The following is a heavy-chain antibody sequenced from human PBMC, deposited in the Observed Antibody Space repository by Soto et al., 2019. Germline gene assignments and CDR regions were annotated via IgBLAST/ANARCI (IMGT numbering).Heavy chain of an antibody. Sequence: QVQLVESGGGVVQPGTSLRLSCAASGFTLSSYSIHWVRQAPGKGLDWVAVISYDGNTQFYGDSVKGRFIVSRDNSRNTLYLQRNNLQAEDTAVYYCAKVSRPSRISTPDFDYWGQGTLVTVSS. V-gene: IGHV3-30-3*01. CDR3: AKVSRPSRISTPDFDY. CDR1: GFTLSSYS. J-gene: IGHJ4*02. CDR2: ISYDGNTQ.